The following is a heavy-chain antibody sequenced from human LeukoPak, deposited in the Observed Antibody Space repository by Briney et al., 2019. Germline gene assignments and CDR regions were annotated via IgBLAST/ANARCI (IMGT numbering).Heavy chain of an antibody. D-gene: IGHD2-21*02. CDR3: ASDADCCENIDY. CDR1: GDSISSYH. V-gene: IGHV4-59*01. J-gene: IGHJ4*02. CDR2: TYYSGST. Sequence: SETLSLTCTVSGDSISSYHWSWIRQPPGKGLEWIGCTYYSGSTNYNPSLKSRVTISVDTSKHQFSLKLSSVTDADTTVYYCASDADCCENIDYWGQGTLVTVSS.